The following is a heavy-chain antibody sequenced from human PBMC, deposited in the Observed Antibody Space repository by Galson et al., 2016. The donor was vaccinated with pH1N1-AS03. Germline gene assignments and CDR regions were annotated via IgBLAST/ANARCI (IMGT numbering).Heavy chain of an antibody. V-gene: IGHV3-74*01. CDR2: ITSDGSSI. J-gene: IGHJ6*02. CDR3: ARAMYTSGWYGMDV. CDR1: GFIFSSDW. D-gene: IGHD6-19*01. Sequence: SLRLSCAASGFIFSSDWMHWVRQVPGKGLVWVSRITSDGSSISYADAVKGRFTTSRDNAKNTLYLQMNSLRAEDTAVNHCARAMYTSGWYGMDVWGQGTTVTVSS.